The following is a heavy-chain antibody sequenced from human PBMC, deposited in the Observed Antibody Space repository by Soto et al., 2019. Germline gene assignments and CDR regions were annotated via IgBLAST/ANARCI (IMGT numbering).Heavy chain of an antibody. J-gene: IGHJ5*02. V-gene: IGHV3-11*01. CDR2: ISSSGSTI. D-gene: IGHD2-2*01. Sequence: PGGSLRLSWAASGFTFSDYYMSWIGQAPGKGLEWVSYISSSGSTIYYAGSVKGRFTISRDNAKNSLYLQMNSLRAEDTAVYYCARASYCSSTSCPGWFDPWGQGTLVTVSS. CDR3: ARASYCSSTSCPGWFDP. CDR1: GFTFSDYY.